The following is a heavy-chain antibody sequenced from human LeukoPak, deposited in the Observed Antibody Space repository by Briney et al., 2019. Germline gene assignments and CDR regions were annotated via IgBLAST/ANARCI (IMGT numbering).Heavy chain of an antibody. CDR3: ARVFEAAGTWNDYDI. D-gene: IGHD6-13*01. V-gene: IGHV3-48*03. Sequence: GGSLRLSCVASRFILSNYEMNWVRQAPGKGLEWVSYISSSGSIIYYADSVKGRFTMSRDNAENSLYLQMNTLRVEDTAVYYCARVFEAAGTWNDYDIWGQGTMVTVSS. CDR2: ISSSGSII. CDR1: RFILSNYE. J-gene: IGHJ3*02.